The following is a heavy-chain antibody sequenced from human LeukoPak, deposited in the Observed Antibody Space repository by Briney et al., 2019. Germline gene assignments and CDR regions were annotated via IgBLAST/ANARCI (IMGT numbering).Heavy chain of an antibody. V-gene: IGHV1-69*04. CDR1: GGTFSSYT. Sequence: SVNVSCKASGGTFSSYTISWVRQAPGQGLEWMGRIIPILGIANYAQKFQGRVTITADKSTSTAYMELSSLRSKDTAVYYCARDRDIVVVPAAIGYWFDPWGRGTLVTVSS. CDR3: ARDRDIVVVPAAIGYWFDP. D-gene: IGHD2-2*01. J-gene: IGHJ5*02. CDR2: IIPILGIA.